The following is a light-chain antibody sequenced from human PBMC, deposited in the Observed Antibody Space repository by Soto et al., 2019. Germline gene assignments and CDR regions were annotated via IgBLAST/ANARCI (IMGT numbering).Light chain of an antibody. J-gene: IGKJ5*01. V-gene: IGKV1-39*01. CDR2: GAK. CDR1: QAISNY. CDR3: QQCHATPLT. Sequence: QMTQSPEFLSASVGDRAPITFWASQAISNYLNWYQQKPGKAPNLLIFGAKTLQSGVPSRFSGSGYGTDFTLTITTLQPEDVGIYYCQQCHATPLTCGQGTRLDI.